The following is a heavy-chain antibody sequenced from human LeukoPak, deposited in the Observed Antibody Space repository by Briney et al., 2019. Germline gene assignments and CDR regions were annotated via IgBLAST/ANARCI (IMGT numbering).Heavy chain of an antibody. J-gene: IGHJ3*02. Sequence: GASVKLSCTASGYTFASYDIHWVRQASGQGLEWMGLINTSGGRASYEQKSQRGVTMTSGAATITAYKELSSLRTEDTAVYYCARGGGNPRDAFDIWGQGTMVTVSS. CDR3: ARGGGNPRDAFDI. D-gene: IGHD4-23*01. CDR1: GYTFASYD. CDR2: INTSGGRA. V-gene: IGHV1-46*01.